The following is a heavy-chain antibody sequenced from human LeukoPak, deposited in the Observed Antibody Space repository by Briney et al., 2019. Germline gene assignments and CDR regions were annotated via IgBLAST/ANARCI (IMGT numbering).Heavy chain of an antibody. Sequence: PSETLSLTCTVSGGSISSYYWSWIRQPPGKGLEWIGYIYYSGSTNYNPSLKSRVTISVDTSKNQFSLKLSSVTAADTAVYYCARDTAGYYDSSGYPYYFDYWGQGTLVTVSS. CDR2: IYYSGST. D-gene: IGHD3-22*01. V-gene: IGHV4-59*01. J-gene: IGHJ4*02. CDR3: ARDTAGYYDSSGYPYYFDY. CDR1: GGSISSYY.